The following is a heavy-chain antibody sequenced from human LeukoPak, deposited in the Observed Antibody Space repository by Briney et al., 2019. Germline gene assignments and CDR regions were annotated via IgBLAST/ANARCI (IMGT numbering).Heavy chain of an antibody. V-gene: IGHV5-51*03. D-gene: IGHD2-8*01. J-gene: IGHJ4*02. CDR1: GYSFTSYW. CDR3: ARLSGGYCTNGVCYGLIAWY. CDR2: IYPGDSDT. Sequence: PGESLKISCKGSGYSFTSYWIGWVRQMPGKSLEWMGIIYPGDSDTRYSPSFQGQVTISADKSISTAYLQWSSLKASDTAMYYCARLSGGYCTNGVCYGLIAWYWGQGTLVTVSS.